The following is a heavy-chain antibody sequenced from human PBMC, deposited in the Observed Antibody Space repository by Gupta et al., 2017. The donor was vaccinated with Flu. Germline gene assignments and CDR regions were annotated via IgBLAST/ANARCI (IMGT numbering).Heavy chain of an antibody. Sequence: QVQLQESGPGLVKPSGTLSLTCAVSGDSISPNTWWSWVRQPPGKGLEWIGEIHHIWNTNYNPSLKSRVIISLDKSQNQFSLKLTSVTAADTAVYYCAEKNPGSTIWPLFDYWGQGALVTVSS. D-gene: IGHD1-26*01. CDR2: IHHIWNT. J-gene: IGHJ4*02. CDR1: GDSISPNTW. V-gene: IGHV4-4*02. CDR3: AEKNPGSTIWPLFDY.